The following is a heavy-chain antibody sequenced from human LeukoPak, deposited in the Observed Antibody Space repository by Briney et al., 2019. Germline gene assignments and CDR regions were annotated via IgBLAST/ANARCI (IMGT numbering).Heavy chain of an antibody. CDR1: GSTFRNYG. CDR3: ARGDDSSGYQYYFDY. J-gene: IGHJ4*02. CDR2: IWFDGSNR. Sequence: AGGSLRLSCEASGSTFRNYGMHWVRQAPGKGLDWVGVIWFDGSNRYYADSVKGRFTISRDNSKNTLYLQVNSVRAEDTAVYYCARGDDSSGYQYYFDYWGQGTLVTVSS. D-gene: IGHD3-22*01. V-gene: IGHV3-33*01.